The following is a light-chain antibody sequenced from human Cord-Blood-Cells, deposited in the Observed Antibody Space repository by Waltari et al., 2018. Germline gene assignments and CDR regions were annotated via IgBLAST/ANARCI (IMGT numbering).Light chain of an antibody. J-gene: IGKJ1*01. CDR3: QQLNSYPRT. CDR1: QGISSY. CDR2: AAS. V-gene: IGKV1-9*01. Sequence: DIQLTQSPSFLSASVGDRVTITCRASQGISSYFAWYQQKPGKAPKLLIYAASTLQSGVPSRFSGSGSGTEFTLTISSPQPEDFATYYCQQLNSYPRTFGQGTKVEIK.